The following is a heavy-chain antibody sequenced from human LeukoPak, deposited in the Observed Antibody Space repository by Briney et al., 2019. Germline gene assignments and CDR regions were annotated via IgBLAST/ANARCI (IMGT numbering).Heavy chain of an antibody. CDR3: ARGSHEYWNVY. CDR1: GYNFSAYG. Sequence: ASVKVSCRASGYNFSAYGMTWVRQAPGQGLEWMGWVTSDNRDTKYAPKFQGRVTMTTDMSSTTAYMELRSLRSDDTAVYYCARGSHEYWNVYWGQGTLVTVSS. J-gene: IGHJ4*02. V-gene: IGHV1-18*01. CDR2: VTSDNRDT. D-gene: IGHD1-1*01.